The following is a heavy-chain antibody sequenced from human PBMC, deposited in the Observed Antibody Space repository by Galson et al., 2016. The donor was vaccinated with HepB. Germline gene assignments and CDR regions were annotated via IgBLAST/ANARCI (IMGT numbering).Heavy chain of an antibody. CDR3: ATSRTHDY. CDR2: INTNGSSI. D-gene: IGHD2/OR15-2a*01. V-gene: IGHV3-74*01. CDR1: GFTFSSYW. J-gene: IGHJ4*02. Sequence: SLRLSCAASGFTFSSYWMYWVRQAPGKGLVWVSRINTNGSSITYADSVKGRFTISRDNAKSSLYLQMNSLRAEDTAVYYCATSRTHDYWGQGTLVTVSS.